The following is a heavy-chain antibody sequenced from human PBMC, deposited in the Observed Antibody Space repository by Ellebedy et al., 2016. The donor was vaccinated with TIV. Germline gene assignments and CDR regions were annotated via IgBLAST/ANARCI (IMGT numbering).Heavy chain of an antibody. V-gene: IGHV4-31*03. CDR3: ARIMVRGAKYFDY. CDR2: IYYSGST. D-gene: IGHD3-10*01. J-gene: IGHJ4*02. CDR1: GGSISSGGYY. Sequence: SETLSLXCTISGGSISSGGYYWSWIRQHPGKGLEWIGYIYYSGSTYYNPSLKSRVTISVDTSKNQFSLKLSSVTAADTAVYYCARIMVRGAKYFDYWGQGTLVTVSS.